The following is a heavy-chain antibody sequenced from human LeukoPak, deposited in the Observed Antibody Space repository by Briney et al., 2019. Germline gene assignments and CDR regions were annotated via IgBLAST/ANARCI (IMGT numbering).Heavy chain of an antibody. CDR2: IYYSGSS. J-gene: IGHJ5*02. D-gene: IGHD4-17*01. CDR3: ARRLRQNLFDP. CDR1: GVSFSSDY. Sequence: PSETLSLTCTVSGVSFSSDYWSWIRLPPGKGLEWIGYIYYSGSSNYNPSLKSRVTMSVDTSKNQFSLKLTSVTAADTAVYYCARRLRQNLFDPWGQGTLVTVSS. V-gene: IGHV4-59*08.